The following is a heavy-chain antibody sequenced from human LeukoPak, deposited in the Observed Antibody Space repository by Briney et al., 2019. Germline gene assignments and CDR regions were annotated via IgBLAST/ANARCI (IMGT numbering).Heavy chain of an antibody. Sequence: SETLSLTCTVSGGSITTHYWSWIRQPAGREVEWIGRVYNTGSTKYNPSLESRVTMSVDTSSNQFSLNLRSVTAADTAVYYCARDLLGDYGTFDSWGQGTMVTVS. J-gene: IGHJ3*02. V-gene: IGHV4-4*07. D-gene: IGHD4-17*01. CDR3: ARDLLGDYGTFDS. CDR2: VYNTGST. CDR1: GGSITTHY.